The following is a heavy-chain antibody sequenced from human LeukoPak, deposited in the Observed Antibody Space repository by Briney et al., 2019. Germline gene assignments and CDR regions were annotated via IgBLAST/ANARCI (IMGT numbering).Heavy chain of an antibody. CDR1: GFTFSSYG. Sequence: GGSLRLSCAASGFTFSSYGMHWVRQAPGKGLEWVAVIWYDGSNKYYADSVKGRFTISRDNSKNTLYLQMNSLRAEDTAVYYCAGSGYFLDAFDIWGQGTMVTVPS. J-gene: IGHJ3*02. V-gene: IGHV3-33*01. CDR2: IWYDGSNK. D-gene: IGHD3-3*01. CDR3: AGSGYFLDAFDI.